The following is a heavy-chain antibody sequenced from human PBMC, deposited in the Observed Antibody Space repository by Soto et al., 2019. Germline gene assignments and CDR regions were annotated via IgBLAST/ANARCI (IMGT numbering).Heavy chain of an antibody. V-gene: IGHV1-69*12. CDR2: IIPIFGTA. Sequence: QVQLVQSGAEVKKPGSSVKVSCKASGGTFSSYAISWVRQAPGQGLEWMGGIIPIFGTANYAQKFQGRVTITADESTSTAYMELSSLRSEDTXXXXXXXXXXXXXCYDYWGQGTLVTVSS. D-gene: IGHD2-15*01. CDR1: GGTFSSYA. CDR3: XXXXXXXXCYDY. J-gene: IGHJ4*02.